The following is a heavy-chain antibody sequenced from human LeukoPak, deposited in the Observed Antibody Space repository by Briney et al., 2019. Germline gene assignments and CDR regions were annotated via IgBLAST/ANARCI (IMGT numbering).Heavy chain of an antibody. J-gene: IGHJ4*02. CDR2: IYHSGST. Sequence: SETLSLTCAVSGYSISSGYYWGWIRQSPGKGLEWIGSIYHSGSTYYNPSLKSRVTISVDTSRNQFSLKLSSVTAADTAVYYCARGDDYSNYSSFGGFDYWGQGTLVTVSS. D-gene: IGHD4-11*01. V-gene: IGHV4-38-2*01. CDR3: ARGDDYSNYSSFGGFDY. CDR1: GYSISSGYY.